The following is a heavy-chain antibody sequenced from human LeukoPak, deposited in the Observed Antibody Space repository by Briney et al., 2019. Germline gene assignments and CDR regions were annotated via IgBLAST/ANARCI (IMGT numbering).Heavy chain of an antibody. V-gene: IGHV1-69*13. CDR1: GGTFSSYA. D-gene: IGHD3-22*01. J-gene: IGHJ1*01. Sequence: ASVKVSCKASGGTFSSYAISWVRQAPGQGLEWMGGIIPIFGTANYAQKFQGRVTITADESTSTAYMELSSLRSEDTAVYYCARDPRYYDSSGYYSAEYFQHWGQGTLVTVSS. CDR2: IIPIFGTA. CDR3: ARDPRYYDSSGYYSAEYFQH.